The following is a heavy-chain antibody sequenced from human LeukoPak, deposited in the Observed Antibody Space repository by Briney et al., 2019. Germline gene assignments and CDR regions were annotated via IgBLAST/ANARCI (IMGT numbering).Heavy chain of an antibody. Sequence: GGSLRLPCAASGFTFSSYWMHWVRQAPGKGLVWVSRINSDGSSTAYADSVKGRFTISRDNAKNTLYLQMNSLRAEDTAVYYCVKLTTPDSVWGQGTLVTVSS. V-gene: IGHV3-74*01. CDR1: GFTFSSYW. D-gene: IGHD5/OR15-5a*01. CDR2: INSDGSST. J-gene: IGHJ4*02. CDR3: VKLTTPDSV.